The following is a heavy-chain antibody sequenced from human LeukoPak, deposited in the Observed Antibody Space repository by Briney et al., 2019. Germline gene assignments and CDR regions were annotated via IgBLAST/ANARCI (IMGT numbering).Heavy chain of an antibody. Sequence: ASVKVSCKASGYTFTGYYMHWVRQAPGQGLEWMGWINPNSGGTNYAQKFQGRVTMTRDTSISTAYMELSRLRSDDTAVYYCARGRSAYYYGSGSYDPPATFDYWGQGTLVTVSS. V-gene: IGHV1-2*02. J-gene: IGHJ4*02. CDR1: GYTFTGYY. CDR2: INPNSGGT. D-gene: IGHD3-10*01. CDR3: ARGRSAYYYGSGSYDPPATFDY.